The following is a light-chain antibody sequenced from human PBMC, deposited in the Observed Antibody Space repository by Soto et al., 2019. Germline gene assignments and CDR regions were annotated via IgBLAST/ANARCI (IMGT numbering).Light chain of an antibody. Sequence: EIVLTQSPGTLSLSPGERATLSCRASQSVSSSYLAWYQQKPGQAPRLLIYGASSRATGIPDRFSGSGSGTDFTLTIIRLEPEDFAVYYCQHYRTSFGGVTKVEIK. CDR3: QHYRTS. V-gene: IGKV3-20*01. CDR2: GAS. J-gene: IGKJ4*01. CDR1: QSVSSSY.